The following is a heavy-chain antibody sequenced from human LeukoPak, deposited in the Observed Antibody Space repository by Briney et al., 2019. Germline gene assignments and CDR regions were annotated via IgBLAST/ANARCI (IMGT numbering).Heavy chain of an antibody. J-gene: IGHJ4*02. V-gene: IGHV4-34*01. Sequence: SETLSLTCAVYGGSFSGYYWSWIRQPPGKGLEWIGEINHSGSTNYNPSLKSRVTISVDTSKNQFSLKLSSVTAADTAVYYCARLVRRRTYYDILTGYIDYWGQGTLVTVSS. CDR2: INHSGST. CDR1: GGSFSGYY. D-gene: IGHD3-9*01. CDR3: ARLVRRRTYYDILTGYIDY.